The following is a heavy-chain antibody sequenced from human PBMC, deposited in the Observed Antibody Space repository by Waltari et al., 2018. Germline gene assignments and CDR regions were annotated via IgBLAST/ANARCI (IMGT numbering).Heavy chain of an antibody. Sequence: QVQLQESGPGLVKPSETLSLTCTVSGGSISSYYWSWIRQPPGKGLEWIGYIYYCGSTNYNPALKSRVTISVDTSKNQFSLKLSSVTAADTAVYYCARMGDFWSGYPEGPNYWGQGTLVTVSS. V-gene: IGHV4-59*01. CDR1: GGSISSYY. D-gene: IGHD3-3*01. J-gene: IGHJ4*02. CDR2: IYYCGST. CDR3: ARMGDFWSGYPEGPNY.